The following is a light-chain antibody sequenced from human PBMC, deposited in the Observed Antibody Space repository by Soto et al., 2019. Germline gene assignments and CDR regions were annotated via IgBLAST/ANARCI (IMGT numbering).Light chain of an antibody. CDR1: QSVGTY. V-gene: IGKV3-11*01. Sequence: EIVFTQSPATLSLSPGERATPSCRASQSVGTYFAWYQQKPGQAPRLLIYDSSNKATGIPARFSGGGSGTGFPLTIGSREHQDFAVYYGHRRSDWPSTFGGGTKVEIK. J-gene: IGKJ4*01. CDR3: HRRSDWPST. CDR2: DSS.